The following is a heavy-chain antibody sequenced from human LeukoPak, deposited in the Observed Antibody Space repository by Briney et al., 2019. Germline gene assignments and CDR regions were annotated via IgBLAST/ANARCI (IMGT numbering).Heavy chain of an antibody. CDR3: ARDGSLYYYYMDV. D-gene: IGHD5-12*01. J-gene: IGHJ6*03. CDR2: IYTSGST. Sequence: PSETLSLTCTVSGGSISGYYWSWIRQPAGKGLEWIGRIYTSGSTNYNPSLKSRVIISVDTSKNQFSLKLSSVTAADTAVYYCARDGSLYYYYMDVWGKGTTVTISS. CDR1: GGSISGYY. V-gene: IGHV4-4*07.